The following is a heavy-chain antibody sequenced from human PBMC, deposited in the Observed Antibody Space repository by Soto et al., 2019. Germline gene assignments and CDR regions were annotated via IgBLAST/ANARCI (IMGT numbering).Heavy chain of an antibody. CDR2: IYDSGSS. J-gene: IGHJ4*02. CDR3: AREKGYISGPKNFDY. V-gene: IGHV4-30-4*01. CDR1: GASISSGDYF. D-gene: IGHD5-12*01. Sequence: SESLSLTCTVSGASISSGDYFWSWIRQSPGKGLEWIGYIYDSGSSYYNPSLKSRVTMSVDTSKNQFSLKLRSVTAADTAVYYCAREKGYISGPKNFDYWGQGTLVTVSS.